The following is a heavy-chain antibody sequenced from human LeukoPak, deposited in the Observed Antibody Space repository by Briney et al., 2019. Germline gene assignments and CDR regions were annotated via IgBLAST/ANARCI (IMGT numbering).Heavy chain of an antibody. Sequence: PSETLSLTCAVYGGSFSGYYWSWIRQPPGKGLEWIGEINHSGSTNYNPSLKSRVTISVDTSKNQFSLKLSSVTAADTAVYYCAREVFYYADCWGQGTLVTVSS. D-gene: IGHD3-10*01. CDR2: INHSGST. CDR3: AREVFYYADC. V-gene: IGHV4-34*01. J-gene: IGHJ4*02. CDR1: GGSFSGYY.